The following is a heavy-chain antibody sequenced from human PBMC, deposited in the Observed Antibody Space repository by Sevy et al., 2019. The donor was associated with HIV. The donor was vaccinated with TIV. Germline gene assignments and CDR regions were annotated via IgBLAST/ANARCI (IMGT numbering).Heavy chain of an antibody. D-gene: IGHD3-22*01. CDR3: ARTLTMIVVVPFDY. V-gene: IGHV3-48*03. J-gene: IGHJ4*02. Sequence: GGSLRLSCAASGFTFSSYEMNWVRQAPGKGLEWVSYISSSGSTIYYADSVKGRFTISRDNAKNSLYLQMNGLRAEDTAVYCCARTLTMIVVVPFDYWGQGTLVTVSS. CDR2: ISSSGSTI. CDR1: GFTFSSYE.